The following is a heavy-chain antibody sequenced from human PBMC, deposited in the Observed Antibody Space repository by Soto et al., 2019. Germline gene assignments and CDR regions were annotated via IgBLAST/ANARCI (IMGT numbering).Heavy chain of an antibody. CDR1: GGSISSYY. D-gene: IGHD3-3*01. CDR2: IYYSGST. Sequence: SETLSLTCTVSGGSISSYYWSWIRQPPGKGLEWIGYIYYSGSTNYNPSLKSRVTISVDTSKNQFSLKLSSVTAADTAVYYCARVPRRITIFGVVPREVWFDPWGQGTLVTVSS. V-gene: IGHV4-59*01. CDR3: ARVPRRITIFGVVPREVWFDP. J-gene: IGHJ5*02.